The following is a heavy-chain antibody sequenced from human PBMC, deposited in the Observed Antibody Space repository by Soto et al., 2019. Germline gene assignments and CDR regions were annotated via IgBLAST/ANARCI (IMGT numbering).Heavy chain of an antibody. Sequence: QVQLVQSGAEVKKPGSSVKVSCKASGDTFSRYAITWVRQAPGHGLEWMGGIIPLFGTTNYAQKFQDRVTITADESTSTAYMELSSLRSDDTAVYYCVPLQPSTIVGRPGMDVWGQGTTVTVSS. D-gene: IGHD6-6*01. CDR1: GDTFSRYA. J-gene: IGHJ6*02. V-gene: IGHV1-69*01. CDR3: VPLQPSTIVGRPGMDV. CDR2: IIPLFGTT.